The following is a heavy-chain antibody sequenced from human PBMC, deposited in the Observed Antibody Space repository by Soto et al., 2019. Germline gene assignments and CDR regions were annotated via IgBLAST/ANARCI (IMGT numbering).Heavy chain of an antibody. J-gene: IGHJ4*02. V-gene: IGHV4-31*03. CDR2: IYYSGST. D-gene: IGHD1-26*01. CDR3: ARVGKWELLRYFDY. Sequence: SETLSLTCTVSGGSISSGGYYWSWIRQHPGKGLEWIGYIYYSGSTYYNPSLKSRVTISVDTSKNQFSLKLSSVTAADTAVYYCARVGKWELLRYFDYWGQGTLVTVSS. CDR1: GGSISSGGYY.